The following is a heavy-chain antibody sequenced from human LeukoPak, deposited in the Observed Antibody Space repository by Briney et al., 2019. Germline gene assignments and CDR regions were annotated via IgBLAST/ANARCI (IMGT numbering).Heavy chain of an antibody. CDR3: TSEPYGSGSFLGAFDI. CDR2: IYYSGST. CDR1: DDSIRSSAYY. D-gene: IGHD3-10*01. V-gene: IGHV4-39*01. Sequence: PSETLSLTCAVSDDSIRSSAYYWGWIRQPPGKGLEWIGSIYYSGSTYYNPSLKSRVTISIDTSKNQFSLKLSSVTAADTAVYYCTSEPYGSGSFLGAFDIWGQGTMVTVSS. J-gene: IGHJ3*02.